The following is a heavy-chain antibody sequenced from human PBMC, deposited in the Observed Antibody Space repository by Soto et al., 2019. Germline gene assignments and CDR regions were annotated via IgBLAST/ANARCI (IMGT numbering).Heavy chain of an antibody. D-gene: IGHD3-3*01. CDR2: INHSGST. Sequence: PSETLSLTCAVYGGSFSGYYWSWIRQPPGKGLEWIGEINHSGSTNYNPSLKSRVTISVDTSKNQFSLKLSSVTAADTAVYYCARGRYDFWSALQRHWFDPWGQGTLVTVSS. CDR3: ARGRYDFWSALQRHWFDP. J-gene: IGHJ5*02. V-gene: IGHV4-34*01. CDR1: GGSFSGYY.